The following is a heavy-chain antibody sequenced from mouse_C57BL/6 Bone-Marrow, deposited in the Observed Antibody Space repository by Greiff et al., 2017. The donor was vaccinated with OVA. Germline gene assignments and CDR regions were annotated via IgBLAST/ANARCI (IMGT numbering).Heavy chain of an antibody. Sequence: QVQLQQPGAELVKPGASVKLSCKASGYTFTSSWMNWVKQRPGRGLEWIGRLDPYSGGTKYNEKFKSKATLTVDKPSSPAYMQLSSLTSEDSAVYYCARGWSFAYWGQGTLVTVSA. V-gene: IGHV1-72*01. J-gene: IGHJ3*01. CDR3: ARGWSFAY. CDR2: LDPYSGGT. CDR1: GYTFTSSW.